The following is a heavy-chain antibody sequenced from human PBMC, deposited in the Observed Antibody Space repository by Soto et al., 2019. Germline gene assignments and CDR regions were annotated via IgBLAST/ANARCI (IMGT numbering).Heavy chain of an antibody. CDR2: IYYSGST. CDR3: ARAQGVYGMDV. D-gene: IGHD3-16*01. V-gene: IGHV4-59*01. Sequence: PSETLSLTCTVSGGSISSYYWSWIRQPPGKGLEWIGYIYYSGSTNYNPSLTSRVTISVDTSKNQFSLKLSSVTAADTAVYYCARAQGVYGMDVWGQGTTVTVSS. CDR1: GGSISSYY. J-gene: IGHJ6*02.